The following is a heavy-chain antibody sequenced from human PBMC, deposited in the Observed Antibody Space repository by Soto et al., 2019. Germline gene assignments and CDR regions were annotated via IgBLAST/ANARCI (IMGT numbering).Heavy chain of an antibody. J-gene: IGHJ5*02. Sequence: HPGGSLRLSCAASGFTFSSYAMSWVRQAPGKGLEWVSAISGSGGSTYYADSVKGRFTISRDNSKNTLYLQMNSLRAEDTAVYYCAKDKGWENDILTGPPGWFDPWGQGTLVTVSS. V-gene: IGHV3-23*01. CDR2: ISGSGGST. D-gene: IGHD3-9*01. CDR3: AKDKGWENDILTGPPGWFDP. CDR1: GFTFSSYA.